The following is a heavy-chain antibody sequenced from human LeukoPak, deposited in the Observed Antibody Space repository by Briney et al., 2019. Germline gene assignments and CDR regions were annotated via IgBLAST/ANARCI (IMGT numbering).Heavy chain of an antibody. CDR3: ARGDYYTAPFDY. V-gene: IGHV4-59*01. CDR1: GGSISSYS. J-gene: IGHJ4*02. CDR2: IHYSGNT. D-gene: IGHD3-10*01. Sequence: PSETLSLTCTASGGSISSYSWSWIRQPPGKGLEWLGYIHYSGNTYHNPSLKSRATISVDTSKNQFSLKLSSVTAADTAVYYCARGDYYTAPFDYWGQGTLVTVSS.